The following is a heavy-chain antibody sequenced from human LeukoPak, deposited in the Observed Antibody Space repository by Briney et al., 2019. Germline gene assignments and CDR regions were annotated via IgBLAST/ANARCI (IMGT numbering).Heavy chain of an antibody. CDR3: VRGPSFYYYYYDMDV. CDR2: VDAHGGSR. CDR1: GFTFSNYW. D-gene: IGHD6-6*01. Sequence: GGSLRLYCAGSGFTFSNYWMYWVRHAPGKGLVWVSHVDAHGGSRTYADSVKGRFTISRDNDKKTMYLQMSSLRAEDTAVYYCVRGPSFYYYYYDMDVWGQGTTVTVSS. V-gene: IGHV3-74*01. J-gene: IGHJ6*02.